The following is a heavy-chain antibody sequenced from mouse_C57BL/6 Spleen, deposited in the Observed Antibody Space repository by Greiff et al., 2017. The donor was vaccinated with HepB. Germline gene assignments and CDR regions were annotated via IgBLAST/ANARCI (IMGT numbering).Heavy chain of an antibody. V-gene: IGHV5-9-1*02. J-gene: IGHJ3*01. CDR1: GFTFSSYA. CDR3: TRGGYSNYFSWFAY. D-gene: IGHD2-5*01. CDR2: ISSGGDYI. Sequence: EVNVVESGEGLVKPGGSLKLSCAASGFTFSSYAMSWVRQTPEKRLEWVAYISSGGDYIYYADTVKGRFTISRDNARNTLYLQMSSLKSEDTAMYYCTRGGYSNYFSWFAYWGQGTLVTVSA.